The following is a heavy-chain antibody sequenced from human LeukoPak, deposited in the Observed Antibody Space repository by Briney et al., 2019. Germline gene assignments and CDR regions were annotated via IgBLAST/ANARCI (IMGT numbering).Heavy chain of an antibody. CDR1: GGSFSGYY. CDR2: INHSGST. J-gene: IGHJ4*02. V-gene: IGHV4-34*01. Sequence: PSETLSLTCAVYGGSFSGYYWSWIRQPPGKGLEWIGEINHSGSTNYNPSLKSRVTISVDTSKNQFSLKLSSVTAADTAVYYCARMIVATITGGEYFDYWGQGTLVTVSS. D-gene: IGHD5-12*01. CDR3: ARMIVATITGGEYFDY.